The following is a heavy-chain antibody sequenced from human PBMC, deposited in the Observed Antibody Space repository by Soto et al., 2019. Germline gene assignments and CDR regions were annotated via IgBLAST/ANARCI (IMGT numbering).Heavy chain of an antibody. CDR1: GGSISSGDYY. J-gene: IGHJ6*02. V-gene: IGHV4-30-4*01. Sequence: SETLSLTCTVSGGSISSGDYYWSWIRQPPGKGLEWIGYIYYSGNTYYNPSLKSRVTISVDTSKNEFSLKLSSVTAADTAAYYCARVVAGTGYYNDMDVWGQGTTVTVSS. CDR3: ARVVAGTGYYNDMDV. CDR2: IYYSGNT. D-gene: IGHD6-19*01.